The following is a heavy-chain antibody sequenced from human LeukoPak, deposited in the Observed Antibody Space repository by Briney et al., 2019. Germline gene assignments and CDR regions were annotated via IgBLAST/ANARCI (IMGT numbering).Heavy chain of an antibody. V-gene: IGHV4-61*02. CDR2: IYTSGST. Sequence: SQTLSLTCTVSGGSISSGSYYWSWIRQPAGKGLEWIGRIYTSGSTNYNPSLKSRVTISVDTSKNQFSLELSSVTAADTAVYYCARAPDPPDYYYDSSGYYFFDYWGQGTLVTVSS. D-gene: IGHD3-22*01. CDR1: GGSISSGSYY. CDR3: ARAPDPPDYYYDSSGYYFFDY. J-gene: IGHJ4*02.